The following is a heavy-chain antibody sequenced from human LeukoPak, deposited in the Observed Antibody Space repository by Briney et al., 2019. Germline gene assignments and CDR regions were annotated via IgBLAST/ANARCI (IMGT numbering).Heavy chain of an antibody. Sequence: ASVKVSCKASGYTFTGYYMHWVRQAPGQGLEWMGWINPNSGGTNYAQKFQGRVTMTRDTSISTAYMELSRLRSDDTAVYYCARSGYCSSTSCYSPFDYWGQGTLVTVSS. D-gene: IGHD2-2*02. J-gene: IGHJ4*02. V-gene: IGHV1-2*02. CDR2: INPNSGGT. CDR3: ARSGYCSSTSCYSPFDY. CDR1: GYTFTGYY.